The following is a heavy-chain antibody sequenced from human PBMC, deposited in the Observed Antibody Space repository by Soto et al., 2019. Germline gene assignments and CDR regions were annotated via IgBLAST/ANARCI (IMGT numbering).Heavy chain of an antibody. CDR2: ISYDGSNK. V-gene: IGHV3-30-3*01. Sequence: GGSLRLPCAASGFTFSSYAMHWVRQAPGKGLEWVAVISYDGSNKYYADSVKGRFTISRDNSKNTLYLQMNSLRAEDTAVYYCARDSSYLAAAAPPHGMDVWGQGTTVTVSS. CDR3: ARDSSYLAAAAPPHGMDV. D-gene: IGHD6-13*01. CDR1: GFTFSSYA. J-gene: IGHJ6*02.